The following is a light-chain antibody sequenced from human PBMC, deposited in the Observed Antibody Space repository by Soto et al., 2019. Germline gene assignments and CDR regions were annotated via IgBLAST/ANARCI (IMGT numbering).Light chain of an antibody. Sequence: EVVLTQSPGTLSFSPGERATLSCRASESVSRSKIAWYQQRPGQAPRLVIYDSSSRAPDIPDRFSGSGYGTDFNLTISTLETEGFAIYYCQVYGSSPPWLSFGGGTKLDSK. CDR2: DSS. CDR3: QVYGSSPPWLS. V-gene: IGKV3-20*01. J-gene: IGKJ4*01. CDR1: ESVSRSK.